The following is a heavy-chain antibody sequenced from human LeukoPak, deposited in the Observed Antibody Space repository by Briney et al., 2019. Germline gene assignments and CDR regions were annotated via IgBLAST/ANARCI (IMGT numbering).Heavy chain of an antibody. V-gene: IGHV3-23*01. D-gene: IGHD3-9*01. CDR2: ISGSGGST. Sequence: PGGSLRLSRAASGFTFSSYAMSWVRQAPGKGLEWVSAISGSGGSTYYADSVKGRFTISRDTSKNTLYLQMNSLRAEDTAVYYCARHSDILTGYYNPNFDYWGQGTLVTVSS. CDR3: ARHSDILTGYYNPNFDY. J-gene: IGHJ4*02. CDR1: GFTFSSYA.